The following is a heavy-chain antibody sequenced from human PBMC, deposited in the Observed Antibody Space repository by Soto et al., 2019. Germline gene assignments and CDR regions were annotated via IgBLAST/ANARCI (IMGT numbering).Heavy chain of an antibody. CDR3: ARLTGIVVEAGTHGGFFFDN. CDR2: IYYSGRT. V-gene: IGHV4-39*01. Sequence: PSETLSLTCTVSGGSISSGSYYWGWIRQPPGKGMEWIGSIYYSGRTHYNQSLKSRVTISVDTSTNQFSLKLGSVTAADTAVYYCARLTGIVVEAGTHGGFFFDNWGQGTLVTVSS. J-gene: IGHJ4*02. D-gene: IGHD2-15*01. CDR1: GGSISSGSYY.